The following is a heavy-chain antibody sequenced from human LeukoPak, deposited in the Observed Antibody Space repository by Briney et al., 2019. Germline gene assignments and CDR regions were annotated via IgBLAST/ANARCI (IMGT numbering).Heavy chain of an antibody. CDR2: INHSGST. Sequence: PSETLSLTCAVYGGSFSGYYWSWIRQPPGKGLEWIGEINHSGSTNYNPSLKSRVTISVDTPKNQFSLKLSSVTAADTAVYYCARDQACDYWGQGTLVTVSS. CDR3: ARDQACDY. J-gene: IGHJ4*02. CDR1: GGSFSGYY. V-gene: IGHV4-34*01.